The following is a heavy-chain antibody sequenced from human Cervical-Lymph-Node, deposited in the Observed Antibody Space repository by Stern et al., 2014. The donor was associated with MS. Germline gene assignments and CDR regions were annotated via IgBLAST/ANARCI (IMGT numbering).Heavy chain of an antibody. J-gene: IGHJ4*02. V-gene: IGHV5-51*01. CDR1: GYTFTSYW. CDR3: ARQRYFDY. CDR2: IFPGGSDI. Sequence: VQLGQSGPEVKRPGESLKISCQASGYTFTSYWIGWVRQMPGKGLDWIAIIFPGGSDIRYSPSFQGQVTISADKSSSPAYLQWNNLKASDTAIYYCARQRYFDYWGQGTLVTVSS.